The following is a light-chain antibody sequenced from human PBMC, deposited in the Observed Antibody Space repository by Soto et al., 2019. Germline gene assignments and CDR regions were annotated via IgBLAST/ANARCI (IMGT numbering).Light chain of an antibody. J-gene: IGKJ3*01. CDR3: QQFGSSPGFT. V-gene: IGKV3-20*01. Sequence: EIVLTQSPGTLSLSPGERATLSCRASQSINNRYLAWYQQKPGQAPRLLIYAASSRATGIPDRFSGSGSGTDFTLTTSRLEPEDFAVYYCQQFGSSPGFTFGPGTKWISN. CDR2: AAS. CDR1: QSINNRY.